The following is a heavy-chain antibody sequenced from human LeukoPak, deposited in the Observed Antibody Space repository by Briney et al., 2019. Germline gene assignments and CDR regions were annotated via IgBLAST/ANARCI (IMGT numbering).Heavy chain of an antibody. V-gene: IGHV3-21*01. CDR1: GFTFSSYS. CDR2: ISSSSSYI. J-gene: IGHJ6*02. D-gene: IGHD6-13*01. CDR3: ASSSIAAVGYYYYGMDV. Sequence: PGGSLRLSCAASGFTFSSYSMNWVRQAPGKGLEWVSSISSSSSYIYYADSVKGRFTISRDNAKDSLYLQMNSLRAEDTAVYYCASSSIAAVGYYYYGMDVWGQGTTVTVSS.